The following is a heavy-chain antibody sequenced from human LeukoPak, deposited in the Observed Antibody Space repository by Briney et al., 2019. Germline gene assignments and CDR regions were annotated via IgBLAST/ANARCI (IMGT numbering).Heavy chain of an antibody. D-gene: IGHD6-19*01. CDR2: ISSSGSTI. V-gene: IGHV3-11*04. CDR3: AREVQNPHSRGWAH. J-gene: IGHJ4*02. CDR1: GFTSSDYY. Sequence: GGSLRLSCAASGFTSSDYYMSWIRQAPGKGLEWVSYISSSGSTIYYADSVKGRFTISRDNAKNSLYLQMNSLRAEDTAVYYCAREVQNPHSRGWAHWGQGTLVTVSS.